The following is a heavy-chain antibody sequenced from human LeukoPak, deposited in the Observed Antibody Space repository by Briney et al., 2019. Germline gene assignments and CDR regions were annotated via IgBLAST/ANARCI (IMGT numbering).Heavy chain of an antibody. CDR2: INQSGTI. CDR3: ARAFGIAGRVSFDY. V-gene: IGHV4-34*01. D-gene: IGHD6-6*01. CDR1: GGSFSGYF. Sequence: PSETLSLTCAVYGGSFSGYFWTWIRQPPGKGLEWIGEINQSGTIKYNPSLKRRVTMSVDTSKKQFSPKLRSVTAADTALYYCARAFGIAGRVSFDYWGQGSLVTVSS. J-gene: IGHJ4*02.